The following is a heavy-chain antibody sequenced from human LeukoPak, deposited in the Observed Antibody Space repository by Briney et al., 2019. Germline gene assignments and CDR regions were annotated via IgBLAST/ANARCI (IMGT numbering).Heavy chain of an antibody. V-gene: IGHV3-7*01. CDR1: GFTFSTYW. D-gene: IGHD3-22*01. Sequence: GGSLRLSCAASGFTFSTYWMSWVHQAPGKGLEWVANIKEDGSGKYYGDSVKGRFTISRDNAKNSLYLEMNSLRVEDTAVYYCARDSSGYQWGQGTLVTVSS. CDR2: IKEDGSGK. J-gene: IGHJ4*02. CDR3: ARDSSGYQ.